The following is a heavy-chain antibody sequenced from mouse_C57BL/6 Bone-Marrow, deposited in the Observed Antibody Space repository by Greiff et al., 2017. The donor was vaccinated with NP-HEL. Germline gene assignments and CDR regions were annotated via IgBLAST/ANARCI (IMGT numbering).Heavy chain of an antibody. CDR1: GYTFTDYN. CDR3: ATYDYDRGIDY. J-gene: IGHJ2*01. D-gene: IGHD2-4*01. V-gene: IGHV1-22*01. CDR2: INPTNGGT. Sequence: EVKLQESGPELVKPGASVKMSCKASGYTFTDYNMHWVKQSHGKSLEWIGYINPTNGGTSYNQKFKGKATLTVNKSSSTAYMELRSLTSEDSAVYYCATYDYDRGIDYWGQGTTLTVSS.